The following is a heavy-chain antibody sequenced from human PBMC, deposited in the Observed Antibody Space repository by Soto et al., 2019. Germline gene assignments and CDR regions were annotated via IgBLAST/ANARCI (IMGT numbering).Heavy chain of an antibody. J-gene: IGHJ6*02. CDR3: AYNSSWYRLSGYYYYGMDV. V-gene: IGHV3-30-3*01. D-gene: IGHD6-13*01. CDR2: ISYDGSNK. CDR1: GFTFSSYA. Sequence: QVQLVESGGGVVQPGRSLRLSCAASGFTFSSYAMHWVRQAPGKGLEWVAVISYDGSNKYYADSVKGRFTISRDNSKNERYLKMNGLRAEDKAVYYCAYNSSWYRLSGYYYYGMDVWGQGTTVTVSS.